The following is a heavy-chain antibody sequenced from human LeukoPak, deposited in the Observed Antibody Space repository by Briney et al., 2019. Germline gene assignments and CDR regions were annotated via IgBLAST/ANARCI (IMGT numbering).Heavy chain of an antibody. CDR3: ATSRYCSNGVCPFDY. CDR1: GYTFTSYD. D-gene: IGHD2-8*01. V-gene: IGHV1-8*01. Sequence: GASVKVSCKTSGYTFTSYDMNWVRQAAGQGLEWMGWTSPNTGYIYYARKFQGRMTMATNTATRTVYMELSSLRSEGTAVYYCATSRYCSNGVCPFDYWGQGTLVTVSS. J-gene: IGHJ4*02. CDR2: TSPNTGYI.